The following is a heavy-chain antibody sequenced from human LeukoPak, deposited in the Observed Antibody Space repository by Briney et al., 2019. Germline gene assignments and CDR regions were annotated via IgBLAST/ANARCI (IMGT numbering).Heavy chain of an antibody. CDR2: ISYDGSNK. V-gene: IGHV3-30-3*01. D-gene: IGHD6-13*01. CDR1: GFTFSSYA. J-gene: IGHJ6*02. CDR3: ARQTTAGTSFDV. Sequence: PGRSLRLSCAASGFTFSSYAMHWVRQAPGKGLEWVAVISYDGSNKYYADSVKGRFTISRDNSKNPLYLQMNSLRAEDTAVYYCARQTTAGTSFDVWGQGTSVTVSS.